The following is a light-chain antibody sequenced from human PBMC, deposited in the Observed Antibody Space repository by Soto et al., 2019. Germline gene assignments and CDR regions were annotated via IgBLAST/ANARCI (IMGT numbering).Light chain of an antibody. CDR1: QTISNY. CDR2: AAS. V-gene: IGKV1-39*01. Sequence: DIQMTQSPSSLSASVGDRVTITCRASQTISNYLNWYQQKPGKAPNLLIYAASSLQSGVPSRFSGSGSGTDFTLTISSLQPEDFATYYCRQSSSFPRTFGQGTKVEV. J-gene: IGKJ1*01. CDR3: RQSSSFPRT.